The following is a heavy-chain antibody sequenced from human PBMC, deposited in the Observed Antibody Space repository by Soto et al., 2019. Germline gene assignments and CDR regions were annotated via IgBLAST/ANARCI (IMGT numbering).Heavy chain of an antibody. D-gene: IGHD3-9*01. J-gene: IGHJ4*02. Sequence: GGSLRLSCAASGFTFSSYGMHWVRQAPGKGLEWVAVIWYDGSNKYYADSVKGRFTISRDNSKNTLYLQMNSLRAEDTAVYYCARASYYDILTGQEPLFDYWGQGTLVTVSS. V-gene: IGHV3-33*01. CDR3: ARASYYDILTGQEPLFDY. CDR2: IWYDGSNK. CDR1: GFTFSSYG.